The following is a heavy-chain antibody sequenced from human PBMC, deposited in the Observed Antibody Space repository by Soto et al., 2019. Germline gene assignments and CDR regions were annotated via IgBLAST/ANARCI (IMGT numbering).Heavy chain of an antibody. CDR2: ISGSGGRT. CDR3: AKDPNGDYVGAFDI. D-gene: IGHD4-17*01. J-gene: IGHJ3*02. V-gene: IGHV3-23*01. Sequence: EVQLLESGGNLIQPGGSLRLSCAASGFSFRNYAMSWVRQAPGAGLEWVSGISGSGGRTYYADSVKGRFTISRDNSNNALLLHMNSLRAEDTALYYCAKDPNGDYVGAFDIWGRGTMVSVSS. CDR1: GFSFRNYA.